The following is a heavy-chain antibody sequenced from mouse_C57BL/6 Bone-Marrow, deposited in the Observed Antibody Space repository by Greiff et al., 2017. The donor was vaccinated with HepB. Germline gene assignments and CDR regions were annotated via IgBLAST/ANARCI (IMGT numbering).Heavy chain of an antibody. CDR2: IRNKANNHAT. Sequence: EVHLVESGGGLVQPGGSMKLSCAASGFTFSDAWMDWVRQSPEKGLEWVAEIRNKANNHATYYAEAVKGRFTISRDDSKSSVYLQMNSLRAEDTGIYYCTRKSLYPWFAYWGQGTLVTVSA. CDR3: TRKSLYPWFAY. D-gene: IGHD1-3*01. V-gene: IGHV6-6*01. J-gene: IGHJ3*01. CDR1: GFTFSDAW.